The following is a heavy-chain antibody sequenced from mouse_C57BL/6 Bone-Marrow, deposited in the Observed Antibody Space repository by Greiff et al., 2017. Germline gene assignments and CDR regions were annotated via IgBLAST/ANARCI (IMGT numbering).Heavy chain of an antibody. V-gene: IGHV5-6*01. CDR2: ISSGGSYT. J-gene: IGHJ4*01. Sequence: EVKLVESGGDLVKPGGSLQLSCAASGFTFSSSGMSWVRQTPDKRLEWVATISSGGSYTSSPDSVTGRFPISRDNAKNNLYLQMSSLKSEDTAMYYCARHGGYYGTILYAMDDWGQGTSVTVSS. CDR1: GFTFSSSG. D-gene: IGHD2-1*01. CDR3: ARHGGYYGTILYAMDD.